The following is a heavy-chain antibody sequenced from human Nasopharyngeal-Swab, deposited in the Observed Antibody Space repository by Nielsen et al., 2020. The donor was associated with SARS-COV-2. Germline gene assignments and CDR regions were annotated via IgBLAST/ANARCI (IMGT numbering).Heavy chain of an antibody. J-gene: IGHJ4*02. CDR3: ARGSRAARLGL. D-gene: IGHD6-6*01. V-gene: IGHV4-34*01. Sequence: SETLSLTCAVYGGSFSGYYWSWIRQPPGKGLEWIGEINHSGSTNYNPSLKGRVTMSLDTSENQFSLKLTSATAADTATYYCARGSRAARLGLWGQGTLVTVSS. CDR1: GGSFSGYY. CDR2: INHSGST.